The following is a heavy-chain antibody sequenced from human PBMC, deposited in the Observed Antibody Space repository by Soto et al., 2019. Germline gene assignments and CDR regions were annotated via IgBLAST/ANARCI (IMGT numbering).Heavy chain of an antibody. Sequence: EGSLRLSXAASGFTFRTNVLSWVRQPPGKALDWVSGITGSGRDTYYADSVKGRFTISRDNSKNMVFLQMNSLRAEDTALYYCAKNGLDNSPSAIDSWGPGTLVTVSS. J-gene: IGHJ4*02. CDR2: ITGSGRDT. CDR1: GFTFRTNV. CDR3: AKNGLDNSPSAIDS. V-gene: IGHV3-23*01. D-gene: IGHD2-8*01.